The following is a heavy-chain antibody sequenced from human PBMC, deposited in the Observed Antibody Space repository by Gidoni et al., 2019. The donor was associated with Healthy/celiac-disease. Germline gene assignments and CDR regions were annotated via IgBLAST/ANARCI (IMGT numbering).Heavy chain of an antibody. J-gene: IGHJ6*02. D-gene: IGHD3-3*01. V-gene: IGHV3-33*01. Sequence: QVQLVESGGGVVQPGRSLRLSCAASGFTFSSYGMHWVRQAPGKGLEWVAVIWYDGSNKYYADSVKGRFTISRDNSKNTLYLQMNSLRAEDTAVYYCARDHYDFWSGYYIYYYYGMDVWGQGTTVTVSS. CDR1: GFTFSSYG. CDR3: ARDHYDFWSGYYIYYYYGMDV. CDR2: IWYDGSNK.